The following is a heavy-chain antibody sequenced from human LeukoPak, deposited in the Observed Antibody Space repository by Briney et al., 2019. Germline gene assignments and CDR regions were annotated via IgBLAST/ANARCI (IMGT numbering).Heavy chain of an antibody. CDR2: MKSDGSEE. CDR1: RLPFSSYW. J-gene: IGHJ4*02. D-gene: IGHD1-1*01. CDR3: ARYCTFRTCSGTKFDS. V-gene: IGHV3-7*01. Sequence: GGSLRLSCVASRLPFSSYWMSWVRQAPGKGLEWVANMKSDGSEEYYLDSVKGRFTISRGNAKNSLYLQMNSLRAEDSAVYYCARYCTFRTCSGTKFDSWGQGTLVTVSS.